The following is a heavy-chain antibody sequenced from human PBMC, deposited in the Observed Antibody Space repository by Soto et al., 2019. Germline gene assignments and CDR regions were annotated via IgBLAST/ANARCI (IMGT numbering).Heavy chain of an antibody. Sequence: SETLSLTCTFSGGSISSYYWSLIRQPPGKGLEWIGYIYYSGSTNYNPSLKSRVTISVDTSKNQFSLKLSSVTAADTAVYYCARRYGSAIDYWGQGTLVTVSS. CDR2: IYYSGST. D-gene: IGHD1-26*01. J-gene: IGHJ4*02. V-gene: IGHV4-59*08. CDR1: GGSISSYY. CDR3: ARRYGSAIDY.